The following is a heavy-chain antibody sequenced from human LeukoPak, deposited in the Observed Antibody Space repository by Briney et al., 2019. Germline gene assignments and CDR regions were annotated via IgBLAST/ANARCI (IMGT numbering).Heavy chain of an antibody. Sequence: SQTLSLTCTVSGGSISSGSYYWSWIRQPAGKGLEWIGRIYTSGSTNYNPSLKSRVTISVDTSKNQFSLKLSSVTAADTAVYYCARGDSSSWYGYWYFDLWGRGTLVTVSS. V-gene: IGHV4-61*02. J-gene: IGHJ2*01. D-gene: IGHD6-13*01. CDR2: IYTSGST. CDR3: ARGDSSSWYGYWYFDL. CDR1: GGSISSGSYY.